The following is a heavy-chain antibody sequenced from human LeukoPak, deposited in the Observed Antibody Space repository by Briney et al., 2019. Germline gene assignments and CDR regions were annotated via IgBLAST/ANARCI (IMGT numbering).Heavy chain of an antibody. J-gene: IGHJ4*02. CDR2: ISHSGSA. V-gene: IGHV4-30-2*01. Sequence: PSQTLSLTCAVSGGSISSGGYSWSWIRQPPGKGLEWIGHISHSGSAYYNPSLNSRVTVSVDRSKSQFSLKLSSVTAADTAVYYCARVSGFDIGREFFDYWGQGTLVTVSS. D-gene: IGHD5-12*01. CDR3: ARVSGFDIGREFFDY. CDR1: GGSISSGGYS.